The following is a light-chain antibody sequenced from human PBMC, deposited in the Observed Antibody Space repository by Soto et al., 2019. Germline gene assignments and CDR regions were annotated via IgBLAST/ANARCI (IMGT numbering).Light chain of an antibody. CDR2: GAS. J-gene: IGKJ4*01. Sequence: EIVLTQSPGTLSLSPGERATLSCRASQSVSSSYLAWYQQKPGQAPRLLIYGASSRTTDIPDRFSGRGSGTDCHLTISILEPEDFAVDYCQQYGSSPRTFGGGTKVEIK. CDR3: QQYGSSPRT. CDR1: QSVSSSY. V-gene: IGKV3-20*01.